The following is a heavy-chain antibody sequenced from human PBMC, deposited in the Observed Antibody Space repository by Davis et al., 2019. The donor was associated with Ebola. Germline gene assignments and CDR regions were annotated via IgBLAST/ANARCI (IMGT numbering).Heavy chain of an antibody. J-gene: IGHJ6*03. CDR3: ARSFTVPSPFYYMDV. V-gene: IGHV5-51*01. CDR2: IYPGDSDT. D-gene: IGHD4-11*01. CDR1: GYSFTSYW. Sequence: GESLKISCKGSGYSFTSYWIGWVRQMPGKGLEWMGIIYPGDSDTRYSPSFQGQVTISADKSISTAYLQWSSLKASDTAMYYCARSFTVPSPFYYMDVWGKGTTVTVSS.